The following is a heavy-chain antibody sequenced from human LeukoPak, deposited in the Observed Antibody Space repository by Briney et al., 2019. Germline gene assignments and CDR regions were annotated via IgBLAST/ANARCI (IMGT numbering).Heavy chain of an antibody. D-gene: IGHD2-2*01. Sequence: SETLSLTCAVYDGSFSGYYWSWIRQPPGKGLEWIGEINHSGSTNYNPSLKSRVTISVDTSKNQFSLKLSSVTAADTAVYYCARVLRGYCSSTSCYPYYYYYYYMDVWGKGTTVTVSS. CDR1: DGSFSGYY. CDR3: ARVLRGYCSSTSCYPYYYYYYYMDV. V-gene: IGHV4-34*01. CDR2: INHSGST. J-gene: IGHJ6*03.